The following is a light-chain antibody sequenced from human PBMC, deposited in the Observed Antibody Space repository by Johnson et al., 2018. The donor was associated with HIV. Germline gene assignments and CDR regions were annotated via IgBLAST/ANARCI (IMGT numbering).Light chain of an antibody. CDR2: ENN. Sequence: QSVLTQPPSVSAAPGQKVTISCSGSSSNIGNNYVSWYQQLPGTAPKLLIYENNKRPSGIPDRFSGSQSGTSATLGITGLQTGDEADYYFVTWYSSLSASYGFGTGTKVTVL. J-gene: IGLJ1*01. CDR1: SSNIGNNY. CDR3: VTWYSSLSASYG. V-gene: IGLV1-51*02.